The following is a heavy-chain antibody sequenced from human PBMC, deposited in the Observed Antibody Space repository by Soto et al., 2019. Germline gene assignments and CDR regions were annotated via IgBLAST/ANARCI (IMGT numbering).Heavy chain of an antibody. D-gene: IGHD3-10*02. Sequence: QVQLVQSGAEVKKPGSSVKVSCKASGGTFSSYAINWVRQAPGQGLEWMGGIIPIFGTASYAQKFQGRVTITADESTSTAYMELSSLKSEDTAVYYCAKLSPSATAVPYWGQGTLVTVS. CDR1: GGTFSSYA. V-gene: IGHV1-69*12. CDR2: IIPIFGTA. J-gene: IGHJ4*02. CDR3: AKLSPSATAVPY.